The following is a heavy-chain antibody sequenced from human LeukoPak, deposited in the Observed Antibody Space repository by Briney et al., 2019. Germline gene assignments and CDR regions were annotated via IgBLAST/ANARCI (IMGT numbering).Heavy chain of an antibody. Sequence: GGSLRLSCAASGLTVSSNYINWVRQAPGKGLEWVSIIYTDGRTFYAGSVKGRFTISRDNSKNTVYLQMNSLRAEDTAVYYCGRLALTPWYFDLWGRGTLVTVSS. CDR2: IYTDGRT. CDR3: GRLALTPWYFDL. J-gene: IGHJ2*01. V-gene: IGHV3-53*01. CDR1: GLTVSSNY. D-gene: IGHD5-12*01.